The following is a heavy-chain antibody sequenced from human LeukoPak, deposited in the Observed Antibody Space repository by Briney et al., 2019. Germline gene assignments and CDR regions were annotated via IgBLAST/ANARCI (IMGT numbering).Heavy chain of an antibody. V-gene: IGHV4-31*03. CDR3: ARGRRWIQLWSPQRSAFDI. D-gene: IGHD5-18*01. J-gene: IGHJ3*02. CDR1: GGSISSGGYY. Sequence: PSETLSLTCTVSGGSISSGGYYWSWIRQHPGKGLEWIGYIYYSGSTYYNPSLKSRVTISVDTSKNQFSLKLSSVTAADTAVYYCARGRRWIQLWSPQRSAFDIWGQGTMVTVSS. CDR2: IYYSGST.